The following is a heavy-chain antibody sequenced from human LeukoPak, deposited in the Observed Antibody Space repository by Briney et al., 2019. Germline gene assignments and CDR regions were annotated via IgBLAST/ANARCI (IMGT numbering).Heavy chain of an antibody. D-gene: IGHD3-10*01. Sequence: SGTLSLTCTVSGGSISSYYWSWIRQPPGKGLEWIGYIYYSGSTNYNPSLKSRVTISVDTSKNQFSLKLSSVTAADTAVYYCARAPGLDFDYWGQGTLVTVSS. CDR3: ARAPGLDFDY. J-gene: IGHJ4*02. V-gene: IGHV4-59*01. CDR2: IYYSGST. CDR1: GGSISSYY.